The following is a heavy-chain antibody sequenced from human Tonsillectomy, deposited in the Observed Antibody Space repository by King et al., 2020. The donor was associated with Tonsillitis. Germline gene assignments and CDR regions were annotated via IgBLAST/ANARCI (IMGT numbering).Heavy chain of an antibody. CDR3: ARVGGGGYQLLLDYYYGMDV. Sequence: QLVQSGAEVKKPGASVKVSCKASGYTFTSYGISWVRQAPGQGLEWMGWISAYNGNTNYAQKLQGRVTITTDTSTSTAYMELRSLRSDDTAVYYCARVGGGGYQLLLDYYYGMDVWGEGTTVTVSS. CDR2: ISAYNGNT. CDR1: GYTFTSYG. J-gene: IGHJ6*04. V-gene: IGHV1-18*01. D-gene: IGHD2-2*01.